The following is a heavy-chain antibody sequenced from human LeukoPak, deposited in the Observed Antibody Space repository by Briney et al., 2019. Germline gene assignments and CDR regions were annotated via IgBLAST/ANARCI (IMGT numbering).Heavy chain of an antibody. V-gene: IGHV1-69*13. J-gene: IGHJ5*02. D-gene: IGHD6-19*01. CDR2: IIPIFGTA. CDR3: ARDRIGSGWSGGWFDP. Sequence: SVKVPCKASGGTLSSYAISWVRQAPGQGLEWMGGIIPIFGTANYAQKFQGRVTITEDESTSTAYMELSSLRSEDTAVYYCARDRIGSGWSGGWFDPWGQGNLVTVSS. CDR1: GGTLSSYA.